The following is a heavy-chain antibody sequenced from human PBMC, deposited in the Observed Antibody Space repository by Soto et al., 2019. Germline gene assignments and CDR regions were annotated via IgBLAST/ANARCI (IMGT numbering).Heavy chain of an antibody. V-gene: IGHV1-69*13. J-gene: IGHJ5*02. CDR3: ARYRQDYGSGGMNWFDP. D-gene: IGHD3-10*01. Sequence: SVKVSCKASGGTFSSYAISWVRQAPGQGLEWMGGIIPIFGTANYAQKFQGRVTITADESTSTAYMELSSLRSEDTAVYYCARYRQDYGSGGMNWFDPWGQGTLVTVSS. CDR1: GGTFSSYA. CDR2: IIPIFGTA.